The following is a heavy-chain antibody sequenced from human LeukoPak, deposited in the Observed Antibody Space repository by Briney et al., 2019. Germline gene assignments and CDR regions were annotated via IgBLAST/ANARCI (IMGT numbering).Heavy chain of an antibody. Sequence: SETLSLTCAVSGGPISSGGYSWSWIRQPPGKGLEWIGYIYHSGSTYYNPSLKSRVTISVDRSKNQFSLKLSSVTAADTAVYYCASTIYDSSGYYFDYWGQGTLVTVSS. V-gene: IGHV4-30-2*01. CDR2: IYHSGST. CDR1: GGPISSGGYS. J-gene: IGHJ4*02. CDR3: ASTIYDSSGYYFDY. D-gene: IGHD3-22*01.